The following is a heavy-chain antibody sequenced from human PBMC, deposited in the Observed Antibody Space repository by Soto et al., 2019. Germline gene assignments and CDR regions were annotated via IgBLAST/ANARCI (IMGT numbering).Heavy chain of an antibody. CDR1: GGSISSGGYY. V-gene: IGHV4-31*03. CDR2: IYYSGST. D-gene: IGHD6-6*01. Sequence: QVQLQESGPGLVKPSQTLSLTCTVSGGSISSGGYYWSWIRQHPGKGLEWIGYIYYSGSTYYNPSLKSRVTISVDTSKNQFSLKLSSVTAADTAVYYCARDRLAAGPAWSPRYYYYGMDIWGQGTTVTVSS. CDR3: ARDRLAAGPAWSPRYYYYGMDI. J-gene: IGHJ6*02.